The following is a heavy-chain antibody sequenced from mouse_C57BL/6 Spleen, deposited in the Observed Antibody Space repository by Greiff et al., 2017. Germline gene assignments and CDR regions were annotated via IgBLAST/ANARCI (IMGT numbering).Heavy chain of an antibody. CDR2: IDPSDSET. V-gene: IGHV1-52*01. D-gene: IGHD2-3*01. J-gene: IGHJ2*01. CDR1: GYTFTSYW. CDR3: ARSDGYYGYYFDY. Sequence: QVQLKQPGAELVRPGSSVKLSCKASGYTFTSYWMHWVKQRPIQGLEWIGNIDPSDSETHYNQKFKDKATLTVDKSSSTAYMQLSSLTSEDSAVYYCARSDGYYGYYFDYWGQGTTLTVSS.